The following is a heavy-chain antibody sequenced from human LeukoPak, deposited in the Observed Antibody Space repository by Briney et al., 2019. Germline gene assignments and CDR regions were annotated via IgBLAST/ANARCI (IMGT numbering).Heavy chain of an antibody. V-gene: IGHV1-69*04. D-gene: IGHD4-11*01. CDR2: IIPILGIA. CDR1: GGTFSSYA. CDR3: ARVPGTVTNLYFDY. J-gene: IGHJ4*02. Sequence: ASVKVSCKASGGTFSSYAISWVRQAPGQGLEWMGRIIPILGIANYAQKFQGRVTITADESTSTAYMELSSLRSEDTAVYYCARVPGTVTNLYFDYWGQGTLVTVSS.